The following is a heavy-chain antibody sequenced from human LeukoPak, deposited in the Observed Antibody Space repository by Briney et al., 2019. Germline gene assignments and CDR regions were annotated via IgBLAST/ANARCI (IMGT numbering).Heavy chain of an antibody. D-gene: IGHD2-8*01. Sequence: PGGSLRLSCAASGFTFSSYAMHWVRQAPGKGLEWVAVISYDGSNKYYADSVKGRFTISRDNFKNTLYLQMNSLRAEDTAVYYCARDIVLMVYAISPGYWGQGTLVTVSS. J-gene: IGHJ4*02. CDR3: ARDIVLMVYAISPGY. V-gene: IGHV3-30*04. CDR2: ISYDGSNK. CDR1: GFTFSSYA.